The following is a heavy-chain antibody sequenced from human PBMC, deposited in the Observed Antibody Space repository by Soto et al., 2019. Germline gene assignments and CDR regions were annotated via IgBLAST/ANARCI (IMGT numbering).Heavy chain of an antibody. CDR3: ARDQGIVVVIGGGAFDI. CDR1: GGTFSSYA. CDR2: IIPIFGTA. J-gene: IGHJ3*02. V-gene: IGHV1-69*01. Sequence: QVQPVQSGAEVKKPGSSVKVSCKASGGTFSSYAISWVRQAPGQGLEWMGGIIPIFGTANYAQKFQGRVTITADESTSTAYMELSSLRSEDTAVYYCARDQGIVVVIGGGAFDIWGQGTMVTVSS. D-gene: IGHD3-22*01.